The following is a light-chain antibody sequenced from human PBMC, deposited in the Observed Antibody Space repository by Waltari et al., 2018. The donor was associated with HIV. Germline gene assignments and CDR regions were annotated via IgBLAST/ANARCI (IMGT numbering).Light chain of an antibody. J-gene: IGKJ4*01. CDR2: LGS. CDR3: MQSLQLPLT. CDR1: QSLLHSSGFNY. Sequence: IVLTQSPLSLPVIPGEPASLSCRSSQSLLHSSGFNYLDWYLQQPGQSPQLLIYLGSHRASGVSDRFSGGGSGTHFTLNLTRVEAEDVGVYFCMQSLQLPLTFGGGTKV. V-gene: IGKV2-28*01.